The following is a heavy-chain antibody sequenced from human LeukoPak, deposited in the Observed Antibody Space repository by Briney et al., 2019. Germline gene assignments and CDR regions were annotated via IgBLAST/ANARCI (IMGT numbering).Heavy chain of an antibody. J-gene: IGHJ4*02. Sequence: GGSLRLSCAASRFTFSSYAMSWVRQAPGKGLEWVSAISGSGGSTYYADSVKGRFTISRDNSKNTLYLQMNSLRAEDTAVYYCAKDNWVGEFPSWGQGTLVTVSS. D-gene: IGHD3-10*01. CDR3: AKDNWVGEFPS. CDR2: ISGSGGST. CDR1: RFTFSSYA. V-gene: IGHV3-23*01.